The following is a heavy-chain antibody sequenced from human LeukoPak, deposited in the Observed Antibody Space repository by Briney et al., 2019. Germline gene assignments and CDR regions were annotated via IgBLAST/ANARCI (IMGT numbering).Heavy chain of an antibody. CDR3: SRDTADDAFDI. CDR1: GFTFSYYG. V-gene: IGHV3-33*01. CDR2: IWNDGGKK. Sequence: PGGSLRLSCAASGFTFSYYGMHWVRQAPGKGLEWVALIWNDGGKKYYADAVKGRFTISRDNSKNTLSLQMNSLSSEDTAVYYCSRDTADDAFDIWGQGTMVTVSS. J-gene: IGHJ3*02.